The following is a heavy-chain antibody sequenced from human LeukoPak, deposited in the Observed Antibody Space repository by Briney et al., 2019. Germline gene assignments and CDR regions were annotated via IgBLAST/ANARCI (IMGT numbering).Heavy chain of an antibody. V-gene: IGHV3-30*04. CDR3: VKGPPQVSYGYD. Sequence: PGGSLRLSCAASGFSFSTYAMHWVRQAPGKGLEWVTFISYDGSDKYYADSVKGRFTISRDNSKNTLYLQMSSLRAEDTAVYYCVKGPPQVSYGYDWGQGTLVTVSS. CDR2: ISYDGSDK. D-gene: IGHD5-18*01. CDR1: GFSFSTYA. J-gene: IGHJ4*02.